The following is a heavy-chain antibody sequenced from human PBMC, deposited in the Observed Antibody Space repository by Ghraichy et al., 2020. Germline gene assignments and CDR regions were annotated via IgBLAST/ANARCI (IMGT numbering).Heavy chain of an antibody. CDR2: IYWNDDK. V-gene: IGHV2-5*01. J-gene: IGHJ4*02. CDR1: GFSLSTSGVG. Sequence: SGPTLVKPTQTLTLTCTFSGFSLSTSGVGVGWIRQPPGKALEWLALIYWNDDKRYSPSLKSRLTITKDTSKNQVVLTMTNMDTVDTATYYCAHRKDSSGYYTFVYYSCQKTLAAVSS. D-gene: IGHD3-22*01. CDR3: AHRKDSSGYYTFVYY.